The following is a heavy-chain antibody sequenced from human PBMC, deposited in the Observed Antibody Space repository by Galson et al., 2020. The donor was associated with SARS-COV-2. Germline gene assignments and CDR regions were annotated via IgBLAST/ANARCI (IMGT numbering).Heavy chain of an antibody. Sequence: GGSLRLSCAASGFTFSDSAMYWVRQASGKGLEWVGRIRSKPNNYATAYAASVKGRFTISRDDSQNTAYLQMNSLKTEDTAVYYCTRVPPYRNSFWDAFDIWGQGTMVTVSS. CDR3: TRVPPYRNSFWDAFDI. CDR1: GFTFSDSA. CDR2: IRSKPNNYAT. V-gene: IGHV3-73*01. D-gene: IGHD6-6*01. J-gene: IGHJ3*02.